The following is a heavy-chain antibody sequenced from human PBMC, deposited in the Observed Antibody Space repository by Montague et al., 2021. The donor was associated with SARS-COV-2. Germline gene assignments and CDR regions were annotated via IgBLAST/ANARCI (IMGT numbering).Heavy chain of an antibody. CDR3: CRHRHYDGLNGLPGF. CDR1: GVSVTDYY. CDR2: VLYNKGT. D-gene: IGHD3-9*01. V-gene: IGHV4-59*08. J-gene: IGHJ4*02. Sequence: SETLSLTCTVSGVSVTDYYWSWIRKPPGKGLEWVGDVLYNKGTNFNHNLTSRVAISVDTSKNQFSLTLTSVTAAATALYYCCRHRHYDGLNGLPGFWGQGTLVTVSS.